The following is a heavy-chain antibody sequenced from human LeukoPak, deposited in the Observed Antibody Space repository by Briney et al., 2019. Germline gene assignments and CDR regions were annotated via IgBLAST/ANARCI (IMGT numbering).Heavy chain of an antibody. Sequence: GGSLRLSCVASGFAFSRYAMNWVRLTPGKGLEWISTVSDTGGSTYYADSVKGRFTISRDNSKNTFYLQMNSLRAEDTAVYYCARHLAMNYWGQGTLVTVSS. CDR3: ARHLAMNY. V-gene: IGHV3-23*01. D-gene: IGHD5-18*01. CDR1: GFAFSRYA. CDR2: VSDTGGST. J-gene: IGHJ4*02.